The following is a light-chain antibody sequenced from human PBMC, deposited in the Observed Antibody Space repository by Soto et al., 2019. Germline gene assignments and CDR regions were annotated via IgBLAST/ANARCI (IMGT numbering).Light chain of an antibody. V-gene: IGKV3-15*01. Sequence: DIVFTQSPATLSLPPGERATHSCRASQRVSSNSLAWYQQKPGQAPRLLIYDASTRATGIPARFTGSGSGTEITLTISSRQSEDFAVYYCQQYHNWPLTFGGGTKVDI. CDR1: QRVSSN. J-gene: IGKJ4*01. CDR3: QQYHNWPLT. CDR2: DAS.